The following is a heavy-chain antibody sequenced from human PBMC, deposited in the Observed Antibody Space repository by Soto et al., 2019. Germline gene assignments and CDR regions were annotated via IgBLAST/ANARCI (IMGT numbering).Heavy chain of an antibody. CDR3: ARGSGGVVPAARWDY. D-gene: IGHD2-2*01. CDR2: IYSGGST. Sequence: GGSLRLSCAASGFTVSSNYMSWVRQAPGKGLEWVSVIYSGGSTYYADSVKGRFTISRHNSKNTLYLQMNSLRAEDTAVYYCARGSGGVVPAARWDYWGQGTLVTVSS. V-gene: IGHV3-53*04. J-gene: IGHJ4*02. CDR1: GFTVSSNY.